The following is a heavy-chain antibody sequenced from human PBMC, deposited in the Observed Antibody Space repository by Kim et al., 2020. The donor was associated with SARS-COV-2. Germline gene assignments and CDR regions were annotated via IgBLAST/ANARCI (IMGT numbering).Heavy chain of an antibody. V-gene: IGHV3-66*01. Sequence: GGSLRLSCAASGFTVSSNYMSWVRQAPGKGLEWVSVIYSGGSTYYADSVKGRFTISRDNSKNTLYLQMNSLRAEDTAVYYCARGVIAAAGKLDYWGQGTLVTVSS. D-gene: IGHD6-13*01. CDR3: ARGVIAAAGKLDY. CDR2: IYSGGST. CDR1: GFTVSSNY. J-gene: IGHJ4*02.